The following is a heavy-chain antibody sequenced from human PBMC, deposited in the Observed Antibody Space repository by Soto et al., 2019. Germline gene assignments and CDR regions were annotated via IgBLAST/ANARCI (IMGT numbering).Heavy chain of an antibody. V-gene: IGHV3-53*01. J-gene: IGHJ3*01. CDR3: ASWHEREHAYDV. CDR2: LYDVDGT. D-gene: IGHD1-1*01. CDR1: GLTVSGKKY. Sequence: DVQLVESGGGLIQPGESLRLSCAAFGLTVSGKKYVAWVRQAPGKGLEWVSALYDVDGTYYANSVKGRFTTSRDSSKTTVYLQMNGLRTDDTAVYYCASWHEREHAYDVWGQGTTVPVSS.